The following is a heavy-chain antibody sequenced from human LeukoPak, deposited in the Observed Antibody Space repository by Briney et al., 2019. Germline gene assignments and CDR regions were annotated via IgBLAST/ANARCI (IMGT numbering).Heavy chain of an antibody. D-gene: IGHD6-13*01. CDR1: GFTFRNFA. CDR2: ISYDGSRK. CDR3: ATAPLYSSSWYFRGYFDD. Sequence: GGSLRLSCAASGFTFRNFAMHWGRQAPGKGLEWVAVISYDGSRKDYADSAKGRFTISRDNSKNALYLEMNSLTTEDTAVYYCATAPLYSSSWYFRGYFDDWGQGTLVTVSS. J-gene: IGHJ4*02. V-gene: IGHV3-30*04.